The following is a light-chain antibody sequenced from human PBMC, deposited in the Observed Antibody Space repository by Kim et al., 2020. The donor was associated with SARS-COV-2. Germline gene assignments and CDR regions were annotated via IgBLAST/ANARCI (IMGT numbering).Light chain of an antibody. J-gene: IGKJ4*01. Sequence: YAYVGDRVTSTCRASQGIKNWLIWYQQKPGKDPTLLIYDASTLERGVPPRFSGSGSGTDFSLTISSLQPEEFATYFCQQGSSFPLTFGGGTKLEIK. V-gene: IGKV1-12*01. CDR1: QGIKNW. CDR2: DAS. CDR3: QQGSSFPLT.